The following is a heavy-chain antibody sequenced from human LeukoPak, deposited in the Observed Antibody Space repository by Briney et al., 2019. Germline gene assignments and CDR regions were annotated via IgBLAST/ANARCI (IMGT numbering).Heavy chain of an antibody. CDR2: IDPNSGGT. CDR3: ARDRGGLAYFDY. D-gene: IGHD2-15*01. Sequence: GASVTVSFKASGYTFTVKFIHWVRQAPGQGREWMGWIDPNSGGTDYAQKFRGRVTMTRETATSTAYMDLSSLISDDTAVYYCARDRGGLAYFDYWGQGTLVTVSS. V-gene: IGHV1-2*02. CDR1: GYTFTVKF. J-gene: IGHJ4*02.